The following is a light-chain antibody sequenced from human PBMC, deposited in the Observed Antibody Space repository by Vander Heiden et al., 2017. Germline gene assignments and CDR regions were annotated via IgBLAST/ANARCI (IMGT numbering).Light chain of an antibody. J-gene: IGKJ4*01. CDR2: WAS. CDR1: QSVLYSSNNKNY. CDR3: QRDDSTRRT. V-gene: IGKV4-1*01. Sequence: DIVMTQSPDSLAVSLGERATINCKSSQSVLYSSNNKNYLAWYQQKPGQPPKLLIYWASTRESGVPDRFSGSGSGTDFTLTISSLQAEDVAVYYCQRDDSTRRTFGAGAKVGI.